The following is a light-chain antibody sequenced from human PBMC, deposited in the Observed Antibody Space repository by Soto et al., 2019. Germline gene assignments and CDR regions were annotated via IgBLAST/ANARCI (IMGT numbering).Light chain of an antibody. CDR1: QSVSSY. V-gene: IGKV3-20*01. J-gene: IGKJ1*01. CDR2: GAS. CDR3: HQYGSSPAT. Sequence: EIVLTQSPATPSSSAAHISYLSCXASQSVSSYLAWYQQKPGQAPRLLIYGASSRATGIAARFSGSGSGTEFTLTISRLEPEDFAVYYCHQYGSSPATFGQGTKVDIK.